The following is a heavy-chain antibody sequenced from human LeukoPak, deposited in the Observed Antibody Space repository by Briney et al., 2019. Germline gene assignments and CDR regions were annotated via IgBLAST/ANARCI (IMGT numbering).Heavy chain of an antibody. D-gene: IGHD3-16*01. CDR3: ARGVGPTF. CDR2: INHSGST. Sequence: SETLSLTCAVYGGSFSGYYWSWIRQPPGKGLEWIGEINHSGSTNFNPSLKSRVTISVDTSKNQFSLKLSSVTAADTAVYYCARGVGPTFWGQGTLVTVSS. CDR1: GGSFSGYY. J-gene: IGHJ4*02. V-gene: IGHV4-34*01.